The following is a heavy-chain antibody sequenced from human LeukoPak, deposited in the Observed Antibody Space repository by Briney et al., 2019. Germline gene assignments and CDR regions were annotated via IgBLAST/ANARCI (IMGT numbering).Heavy chain of an antibody. V-gene: IGHV1-24*01. D-gene: IGHD1-26*01. CDR2: FDPEDGET. J-gene: IGHJ5*02. CDR3: VTVVGATPYNWFDP. CDR1: GYTLTELS. Sequence: ASVKVSCKVSGYTLTELSMHWVRQAPGKGLEWMGGFDPEDGETIYAQKFQGRVTMTEDTSTDTAYMELSSLRSEDTAVYYCVTVVGATPYNWFDPWGQGTLVTVSS.